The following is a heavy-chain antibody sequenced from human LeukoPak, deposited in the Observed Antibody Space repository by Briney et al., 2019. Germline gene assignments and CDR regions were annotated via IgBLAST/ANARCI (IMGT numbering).Heavy chain of an antibody. Sequence: PGGSLRLSCAASGFTFSSYSMNWVRQAPGKGLEWVSYISSSSSTIYYADSVKGRFTISRDNAKNSLYLQMNSLRAEDTAVYYCAREYSGYDIDLFDYWGQGTLVTVSS. CDR3: AREYSGYDIDLFDY. CDR2: ISSSSSTI. D-gene: IGHD5-12*01. CDR1: GFTFSSYS. J-gene: IGHJ4*02. V-gene: IGHV3-48*01.